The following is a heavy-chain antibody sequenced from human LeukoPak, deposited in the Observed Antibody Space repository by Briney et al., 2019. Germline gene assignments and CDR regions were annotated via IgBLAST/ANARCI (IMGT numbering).Heavy chain of an antibody. CDR2: ISPSSGAT. CDR3: ARVTSSGTTAWYFDY. J-gene: IGHJ4*02. D-gene: IGHD1-7*01. CDR1: GYTFTDYY. Sequence: ASVKVSCKASGYTFTDYYIHWVRQAPGQGLEWMGLISPSSGATNYAQKFQGRVTVTRDTSINTAYMELSRLRSDDTAVYYCARVTSSGTTAWYFDYWGQGTLVTVSS. V-gene: IGHV1-2*02.